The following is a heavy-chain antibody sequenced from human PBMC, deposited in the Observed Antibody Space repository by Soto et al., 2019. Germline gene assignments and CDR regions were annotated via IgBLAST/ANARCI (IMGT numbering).Heavy chain of an antibody. CDR1: GYSVTSSDYY. Sequence: SETLSLTCSVSGYSVTSSDYYWAWIRQPPGKGLEWIGSMFYSGLTYYNPSLKSRVTLSVDTSKNQFSVRLNSVPAADTAVYYCAPLSVSLSGPYGIHVWGKGTTVTVS. V-gene: IGHV4-39*01. D-gene: IGHD2-15*01. CDR3: APLSVSLSGPYGIHV. J-gene: IGHJ6*03. CDR2: MFYSGLT.